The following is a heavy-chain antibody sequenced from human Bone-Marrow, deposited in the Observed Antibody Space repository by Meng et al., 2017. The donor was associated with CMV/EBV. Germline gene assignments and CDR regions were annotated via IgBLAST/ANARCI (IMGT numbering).Heavy chain of an antibody. D-gene: IGHD2-21*01. CDR2: ISSSGSTI. V-gene: IGHV3-11*01. Sequence: GESLKISCAASGFTFSDYYMSWIRQAPGKGLEWVSYISSSGSTIYYADSVKGRFTISRDNAKNSLYLQMNSLRAEDTAVYYCARGSIVAAGPYNWFDPWGQGTLVTVSS. CDR1: GFTFSDYY. CDR3: ARGSIVAAGPYNWFDP. J-gene: IGHJ5*02.